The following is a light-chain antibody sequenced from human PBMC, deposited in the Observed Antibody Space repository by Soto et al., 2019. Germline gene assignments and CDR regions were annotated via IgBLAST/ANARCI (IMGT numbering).Light chain of an antibody. J-gene: IGLJ1*01. CDR1: SSDVGGYNY. CDR3: SSYTSSSTLGV. V-gene: IGLV2-14*01. CDR2: DVS. Sequence: QSVLTQPASVSGSPGQSITISCTGTSSDVGGYNYVSWYQQHPGKAPKLMIYDVSNRPSGVSNRFSGSKSGNTASLTFSGLQAEDEADYYCSSYTSSSTLGVFGTGTKVTV.